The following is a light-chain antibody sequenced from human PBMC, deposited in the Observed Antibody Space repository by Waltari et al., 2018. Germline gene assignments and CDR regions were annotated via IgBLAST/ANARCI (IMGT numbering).Light chain of an antibody. CDR3: SSFAGSSQML. CDR2: EVS. J-gene: IGLJ2*01. Sequence: QSALTQPPSASGSPGQSVTISCTGTSSDVGGFDYVSWYQQHPGKVPRLMIYEVSKRPAGVPDRFSGSKLRNPASLPVSGLQVEDEADYYCSSFAGSSQMLFGGGTKLTVL. V-gene: IGLV2-8*01. CDR1: SSDVGGFDY.